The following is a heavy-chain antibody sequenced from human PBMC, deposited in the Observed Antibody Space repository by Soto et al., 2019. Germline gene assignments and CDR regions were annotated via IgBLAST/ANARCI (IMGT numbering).Heavy chain of an antibody. J-gene: IGHJ3*02. V-gene: IGHV3-66*01. Sequence: EVHLVESGGGLVQPGGSLRLSCTASGFIVSDTYVNWVRQAPGKGLEWVSVISNRGDTHYADSVRGRFSLSRDISDNTLHLQMNNLRVEDTAVYYCARAPRYCRGGSCSITGDAYDIWGQGTMVTVSS. CDR3: ARAPRYCRGGSCSITGDAYDI. CDR2: ISNRGDT. CDR1: GFIVSDTY. D-gene: IGHD2-15*01.